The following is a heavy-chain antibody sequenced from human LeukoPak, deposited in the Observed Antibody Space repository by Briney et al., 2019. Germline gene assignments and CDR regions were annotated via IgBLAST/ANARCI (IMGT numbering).Heavy chain of an antibody. CDR1: GSTFSSYS. D-gene: IGHD3-22*01. J-gene: IGHJ4*02. V-gene: IGHV3-21*01. Sequence: GGSLRLSCATSGSTFSSYSMNWVRQAPGKGLEWVSCISSSSYIYYTDSVKGRFTISRDNAKNSLTLQMNSLRAEDTAVYYCARDLKYYDSSGFDYWGQGTLVTVSS. CDR2: ISSSSYI. CDR3: ARDLKYYDSSGFDY.